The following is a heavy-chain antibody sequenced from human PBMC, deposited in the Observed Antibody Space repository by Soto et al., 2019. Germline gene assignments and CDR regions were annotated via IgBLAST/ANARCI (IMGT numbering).Heavy chain of an antibody. CDR3: VREDWQRFDH. D-gene: IGHD6-25*01. Sequence: EVQLVESGGGLVQPGGSLRLSCEKSGFMFSAYWMSWVRQDPRKGLVWVATISGGASDKFYVDSVKGRFTISRDDAKNSLYLQMNSLRDEDTAVYYCVREDWQRFDHWGQGTLVTGSS. J-gene: IGHJ4*02. CDR1: GFMFSAYW. CDR2: ISGGASDK. V-gene: IGHV3-7*01.